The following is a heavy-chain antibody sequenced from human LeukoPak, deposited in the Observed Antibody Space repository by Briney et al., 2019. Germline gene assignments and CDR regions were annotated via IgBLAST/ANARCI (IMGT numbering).Heavy chain of an antibody. CDR2: IIPIFGIA. CDR1: GGTFSSYA. J-gene: IGHJ5*02. V-gene: IGHV1-69*04. CDR3: ASGGWATAAAGHNWFDP. D-gene: IGHD6-13*01. Sequence: ASVKVSCKASGGTFSSYAVSWVRQAPGQGLEWMGRIIPIFGIANYAQKFQGRVTITADKSTSTAYMELSRLRSEDTAVYYCASGGWATAAAGHNWFDPWGQGTLVTVSS.